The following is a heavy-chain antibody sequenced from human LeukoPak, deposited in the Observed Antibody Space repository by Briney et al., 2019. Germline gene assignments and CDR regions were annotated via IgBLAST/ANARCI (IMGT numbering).Heavy chain of an antibody. Sequence: ASETLSLTCTVSGGSISSYYWSWIRQPPGKGLEWIGYIYYSGSTNYNPSLKSRVTISVDTSKNQFSLKLSSVTAADTAVYYCARHVDSSSCGGYEGNWFDPWGQGTLVTVSS. CDR1: GGSISSYY. CDR3: ARHVDSSSCGGYEGNWFDP. CDR2: IYYSGST. J-gene: IGHJ5*02. D-gene: IGHD6-13*01. V-gene: IGHV4-59*08.